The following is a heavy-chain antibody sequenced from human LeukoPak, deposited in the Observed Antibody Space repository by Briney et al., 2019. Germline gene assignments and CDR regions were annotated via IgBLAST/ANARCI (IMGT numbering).Heavy chain of an antibody. V-gene: IGHV3-30*02. Sequence: PGGSLRLSCAASGFTYSSYGMHWVRHAPGKGPEWVAFIRYDGSNKYYADSVKGRFTISRDNSKNTLYLQMNSLRAEDTAVYYCAKQYSSSWYGYFDYWGQGTLVTVSS. D-gene: IGHD6-13*01. J-gene: IGHJ4*02. CDR1: GFTYSSYG. CDR2: IRYDGSNK. CDR3: AKQYSSSWYGYFDY.